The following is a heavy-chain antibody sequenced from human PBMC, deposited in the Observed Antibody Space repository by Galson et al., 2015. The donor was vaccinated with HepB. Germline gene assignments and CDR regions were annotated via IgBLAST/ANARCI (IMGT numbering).Heavy chain of an antibody. CDR3: ARDLSLTTVTQPVFDY. Sequence: SLRLSCAASGFTFSSYGMHWVRQAPGKGLEWVAVIWYDGSNKYYADSVKGRFTISRDNSKNTLYLQMNSLRAEDTAVYYCARDLSLTTVTQPVFDYWGQGTLVTVSS. V-gene: IGHV3-33*01. CDR2: IWYDGSNK. D-gene: IGHD4-17*01. CDR1: GFTFSSYG. J-gene: IGHJ4*02.